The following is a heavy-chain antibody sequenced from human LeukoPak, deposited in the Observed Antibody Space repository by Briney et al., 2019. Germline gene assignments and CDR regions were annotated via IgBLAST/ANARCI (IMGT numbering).Heavy chain of an antibody. V-gene: IGHV4-4*02. CDR2: ISLSGST. J-gene: IGHJ4*01. Sequence: PSETLSLTCAVSGDSISSSNWWSWFRQSPGKGLEWIGEISLSGSTNYTPSLKSRVTISLDKSKNQLSLKLSSVTAADTAVYFCAREEAVESTSFFDYWGQGTPVTVSS. CDR3: AREEAVESTSFFDY. CDR1: GDSISSSNW. D-gene: IGHD2-2*01.